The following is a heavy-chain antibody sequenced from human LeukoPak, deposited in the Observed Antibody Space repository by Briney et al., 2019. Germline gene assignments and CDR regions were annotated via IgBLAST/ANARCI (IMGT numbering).Heavy chain of an antibody. CDR3: AREPPAAGLNY. Sequence: AGGSLRLSCVVSGFSFGSEAMSWVRQAPGRGLEWVSSTSPGGGTTYYADSVKGRFTISRDNSKNTLYLQMNSLRAEDTAVYYCAREPPAAGLNYWGQGTLVTVSS. D-gene: IGHD6-13*01. CDR2: TSPGGGTT. CDR1: GFSFGSEA. V-gene: IGHV3-23*01. J-gene: IGHJ4*02.